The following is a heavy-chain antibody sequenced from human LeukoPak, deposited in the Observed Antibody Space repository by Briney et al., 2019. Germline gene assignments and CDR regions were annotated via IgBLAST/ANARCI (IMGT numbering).Heavy chain of an antibody. D-gene: IGHD6-13*01. V-gene: IGHV3-23*01. CDR1: GFTFSSYA. CDR2: ISGSGGST. J-gene: IGHJ4*02. Sequence: GGSLRLSCAASGFTFSSYAMSWVRQAPGKGLEWVSAISGSGGSTYYADSVKGRFTISRDNSKNTLYLQMNSLRAEDTAVYYRAKDAGAGSSSWWGGDFDYWGQGTLVTVSS. CDR3: AKDAGAGSSSWWGGDFDY.